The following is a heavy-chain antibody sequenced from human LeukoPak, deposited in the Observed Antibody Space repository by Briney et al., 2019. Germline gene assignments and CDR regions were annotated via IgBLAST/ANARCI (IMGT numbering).Heavy chain of an antibody. D-gene: IGHD3-3*01. J-gene: IGHJ5*02. V-gene: IGHV3-21*01. CDR2: ISSSSSYI. CDR1: GFTFSSYS. Sequence: GGSLGLSCAASGFTFSSYSMNWVRQAPGKGLEWVSSISSSSSYIYYADSVKGRFTISRDNAKNSLYLQMNSLRAEDTAVYYCATSGYFQSYNWFDPWGQGTLVTVSS. CDR3: ATSGYFQSYNWFDP.